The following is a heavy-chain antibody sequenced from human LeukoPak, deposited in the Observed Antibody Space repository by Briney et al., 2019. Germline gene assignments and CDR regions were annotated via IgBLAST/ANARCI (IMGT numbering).Heavy chain of an antibody. CDR3: AAEYSGYVNWFDP. J-gene: IGHJ5*02. D-gene: IGHD5-12*01. CDR1: GYTFTGYY. CDR2: INPNSGGT. V-gene: IGHV1-2*02. Sequence: ASVKVSCKASGYTFTGYYMHWVRQAPGQGLEWMGWINPNSGGTNYAQKFQGRVTMTRDTSISTAYMELSRLRSDDTAVYYCAAEYSGYVNWFDPWGQGTPVTVSS.